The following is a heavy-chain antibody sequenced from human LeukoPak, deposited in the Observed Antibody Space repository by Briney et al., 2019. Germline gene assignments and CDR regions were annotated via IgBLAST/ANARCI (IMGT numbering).Heavy chain of an antibody. V-gene: IGHV4-34*01. CDR3: ARGPGWFDP. J-gene: IGHJ5*02. CDR2: INHSGST. Sequence: SETLSLTCAVYGGSFSGYYWSWIRQPPGKGREWIGEINHSGSTNYNPSLKSRVTISVDTSKNQFSLKLSSVTAADTAVYYCARGPGWFDPWGQGTLVTVSS. CDR1: GGSFSGYY.